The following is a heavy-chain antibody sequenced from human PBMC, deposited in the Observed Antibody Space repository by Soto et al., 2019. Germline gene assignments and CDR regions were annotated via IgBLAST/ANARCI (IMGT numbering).Heavy chain of an antibody. CDR3: AKIDDILTGYQLNYYYGMDV. Sequence: VGSLRLSCAASGFTFSSYAMSWVRQAPGKGLEWVSAISGSGGSTYYADSVKGRFTISRDNSKNTLYLQMNSLRAEDTAVYYCAKIDDILTGYQLNYYYGMDVWGQGTTVTV. V-gene: IGHV3-23*01. D-gene: IGHD3-9*01. J-gene: IGHJ6*02. CDR2: ISGSGGST. CDR1: GFTFSSYA.